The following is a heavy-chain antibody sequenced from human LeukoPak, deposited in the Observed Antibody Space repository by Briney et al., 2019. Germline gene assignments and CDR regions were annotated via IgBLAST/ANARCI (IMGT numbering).Heavy chain of an antibody. CDR2: VSYDGSSK. CDR3: AKAGRIVVVPAATTTDYFDY. J-gene: IGHJ4*02. CDR1: RFTFNYA. D-gene: IGHD2-2*01. Sequence: GGSLRLSCAASRFTFNYAMHWVRQAPGKGLEWVAVVSYDGSSKYHADSVKGRFTISRDNSKNTLYLQMNSLRAEDTAVYYCAKAGRIVVVPAATTTDYFDYWGQGTLVTVSS. V-gene: IGHV3-30*04.